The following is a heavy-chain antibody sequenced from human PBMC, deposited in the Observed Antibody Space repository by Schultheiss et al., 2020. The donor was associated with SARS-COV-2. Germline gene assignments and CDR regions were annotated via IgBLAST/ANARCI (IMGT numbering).Heavy chain of an antibody. Sequence: GGSLRLSCTASGFTFSSYWMSWVRQAPGKGLEWVANIKQDGSEKYYVDSVKGRFTISRDNAKNSLYLQMNSLRAEDTALYYCARALMVRGVTSYYYMDVWGKGTTVTVSS. CDR2: IKQDGSEK. CDR1: GFTFSSYW. J-gene: IGHJ6*03. D-gene: IGHD3-10*01. V-gene: IGHV3-7*03. CDR3: ARALMVRGVTSYYYMDV.